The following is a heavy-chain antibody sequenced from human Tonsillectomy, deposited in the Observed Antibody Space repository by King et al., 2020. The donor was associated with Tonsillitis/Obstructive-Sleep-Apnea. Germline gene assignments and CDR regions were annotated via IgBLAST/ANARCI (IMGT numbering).Heavy chain of an antibody. Sequence: VQLVESGGGVVQPGRSLRLSCAASGFTFSTYAMHWVRQAPGKGLEWVAVISYDGSYKFYADSVKGRFTISRDNSKNTLSLQMNSLRGEDTALYYCARHPPMPEPAATTFYGLDVWGQGTTVTVSS. J-gene: IGHJ6*02. CDR1: GFTFSTYA. CDR3: ARHPPMPEPAATTFYGLDV. CDR2: ISYDGSYK. V-gene: IGHV3-30*04. D-gene: IGHD2-2*01.